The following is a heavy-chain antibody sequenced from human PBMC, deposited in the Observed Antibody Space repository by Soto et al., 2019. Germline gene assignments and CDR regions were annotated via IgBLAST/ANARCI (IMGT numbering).Heavy chain of an antibody. CDR1: GGSISSSSYY. V-gene: IGHV4-39*01. CDR3: ANGGLALSC. J-gene: IGHJ4*02. D-gene: IGHD3-10*01. CDR2: IYYSGRT. Sequence: NPSETLSLTCTVSGGSISSSSYYWGWIRQPPGKGLEWIGNIYYSGRTFYNPSLRGRVTISVDTSKNQFSLRLSSVTAADTVEYYWANGGLALSCWGRGTLFPVSS.